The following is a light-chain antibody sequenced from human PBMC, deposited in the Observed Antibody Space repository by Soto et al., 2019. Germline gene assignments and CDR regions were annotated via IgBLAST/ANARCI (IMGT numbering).Light chain of an antibody. J-gene: IGKJ4*01. Sequence: DIQMTQCPSTLSASLGDRVTITCRTSQSISTRLAWYQQKPGKAPNLLMYKASSLESGVPSRFSGSGSGTEFTLTISSLQPDDFANYYCQQYNSYPLTFGGGTKV. CDR2: KAS. CDR1: QSISTR. V-gene: IGKV1-5*03. CDR3: QQYNSYPLT.